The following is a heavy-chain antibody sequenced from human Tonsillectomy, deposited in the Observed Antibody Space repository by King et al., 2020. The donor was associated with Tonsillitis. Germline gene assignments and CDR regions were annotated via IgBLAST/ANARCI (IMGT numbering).Heavy chain of an antibody. CDR3: ARDGVDYGVLDGFAS. J-gene: IGHJ4*02. CDR2: ISTYNGNT. V-gene: IGHV1-18*04. D-gene: IGHD4-17*01. CDR1: GYSFTSYG. Sequence: QVQLVESGAEVKKPGASVKVSCKASGYSFTSYGISWVRQAPGQGLEWMGWISTYNGNTNYAQKLQGRVTITTDTSTSTAYMELRSLKSDDTAVYYCARDGVDYGVLDGFASRGQGTRVTVSS.